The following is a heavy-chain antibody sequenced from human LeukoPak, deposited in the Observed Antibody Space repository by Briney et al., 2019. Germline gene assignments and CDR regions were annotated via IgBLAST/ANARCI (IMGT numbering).Heavy chain of an antibody. CDR3: ARDSTLYYFDY. CDR1: GGSISSSSYY. Sequence: KASETLSLTCTVSGGSISSSSYYWGWIRQPPGKGLEWIGSIYYSGSTYYNPSLKSRVTISVDTSKNQFSLKLSSVTAADTAVYYCARDSTLYYFDYWGQGTLVTVSS. V-gene: IGHV4-39*07. J-gene: IGHJ4*02. CDR2: IYYSGST.